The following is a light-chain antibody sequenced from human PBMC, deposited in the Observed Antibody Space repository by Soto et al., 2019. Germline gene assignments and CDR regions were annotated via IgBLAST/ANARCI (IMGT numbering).Light chain of an antibody. CDR2: DVS. J-gene: IGLJ2*01. Sequence: ALTQPASVSGSPGQSITISCTGTSSDVGGYNYVSWYQQHPGKAPKLMIYDVSNRPSGVSNRFSASKSGNTASLTISGLQAEDEADYYCSSYTGTNTVVFGGGTKLTVL. V-gene: IGLV2-14*01. CDR1: SSDVGGYNY. CDR3: SSYTGTNTVV.